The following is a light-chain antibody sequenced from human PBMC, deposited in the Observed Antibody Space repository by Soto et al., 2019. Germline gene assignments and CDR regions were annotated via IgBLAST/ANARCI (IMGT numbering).Light chain of an antibody. J-gene: IGLJ2*01. CDR2: DNN. V-gene: IGLV1-51*01. Sequence: QSVLTQSPSVSAAPGQTVTISCSGGSSNIGNNFVSWYQQLPGTAPKLLIYDNNKRPSGIPDRFSASRSATSATLAITGLHTGDGAVYYCGTSDTILSGGLFGGGTKLTVL. CDR3: GTSDTILSGGL. CDR1: SSNIGNNF.